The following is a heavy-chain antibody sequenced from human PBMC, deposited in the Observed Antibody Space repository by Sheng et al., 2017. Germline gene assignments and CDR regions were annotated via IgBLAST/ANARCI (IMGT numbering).Heavy chain of an antibody. CDR2: IDWDDDK. Sequence: QVTLRESGPALVKPTQTLTLTCTFSGFSLSTSGMCVSWIRQPPGKALEWLALIDWDDDKYYSTSLKTRLTISKDTSKNQVVLTMTNMDPVDTATYYCARTSMYSSSWYSYYYYGMDVWGQGTTVTVSS. D-gene: IGHD6-13*01. CDR3: ARTSMYSSSWYSYYYYGMDV. CDR1: GFSLSTSGMC. V-gene: IGHV2-70*01. J-gene: IGHJ6*02.